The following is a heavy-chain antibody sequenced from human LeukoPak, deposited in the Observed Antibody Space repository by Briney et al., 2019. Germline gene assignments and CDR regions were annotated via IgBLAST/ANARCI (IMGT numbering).Heavy chain of an antibody. CDR2: IYYSGST. V-gene: IGHV4-59*01. D-gene: IGHD3-22*01. CDR1: GGSISSYY. Sequence: KPSEALSLTCTVSGGSISSYYWSWIRQPPGKGLEWIGYIYYSGSTNYNPSLKSRVTISVDTSKNQFSLKLSSVTAADTAVYYCASDIDSSGYSYWYFDLWGRGTLVTVSS. CDR3: ASDIDSSGYSYWYFDL. J-gene: IGHJ2*01.